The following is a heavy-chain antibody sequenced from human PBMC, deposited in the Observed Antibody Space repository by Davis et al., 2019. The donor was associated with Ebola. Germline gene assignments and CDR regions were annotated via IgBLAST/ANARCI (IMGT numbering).Heavy chain of an antibody. V-gene: IGHV5-51*01. CDR3: ARQAGGYDYIWGSYRTLDY. Sequence: GESLKISCKGSGYSFTSYWIGWVRQMPGKGLEWMGIIYPGDSDTSYSPSFQGQVTISADKSISTAYLQWSSLKASDTAMYYCARQAGGYDYIWGSYRTLDYWGQGTLVTVSS. D-gene: IGHD3-16*02. J-gene: IGHJ4*02. CDR2: IYPGDSDT. CDR1: GYSFTSYW.